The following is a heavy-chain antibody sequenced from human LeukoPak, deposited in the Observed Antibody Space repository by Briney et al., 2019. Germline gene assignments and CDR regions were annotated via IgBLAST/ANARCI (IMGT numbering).Heavy chain of an antibody. V-gene: IGHV4-39*07. CDR2: IYYSGST. CDR1: GGSISSSSYY. D-gene: IGHD1-1*01. Sequence: PSETLSLTCTVSGGSISSSSYYWGWIRQPPGKGLEWIGSIYYSGSTYYNPSLKSRVTISVDTSKNQFSLKLSSVTAADTAAYYCARDPDALDNEGWFDPWGQGTLVTVSS. CDR3: ARDPDALDNEGWFDP. J-gene: IGHJ5*02.